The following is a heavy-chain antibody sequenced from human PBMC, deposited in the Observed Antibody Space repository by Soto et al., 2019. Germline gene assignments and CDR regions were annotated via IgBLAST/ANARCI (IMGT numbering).Heavy chain of an antibody. J-gene: IGHJ4*02. D-gene: IGHD3-22*01. CDR1: GGTFSSYA. V-gene: IGHV1-69*13. CDR3: ATSNYYDSSGSYYFDY. CDR2: IIPIFGTA. Sequence: SLRVAGSASGGTFSSYAISWVRQAPGQGLEWMGGIIPIFGTANYAQKFQGRVTITADESTSTAYMELSSLRSEDTAVYYCATSNYYDSSGSYYFDYWGQGTLVTVSS.